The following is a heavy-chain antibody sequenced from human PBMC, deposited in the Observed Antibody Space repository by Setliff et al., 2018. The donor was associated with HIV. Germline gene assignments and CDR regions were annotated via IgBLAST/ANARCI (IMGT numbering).Heavy chain of an antibody. V-gene: IGHV1-69*13. CDR2: IVPIFGTP. J-gene: IGHJ6*04. Sequence: ASVKVSCTASGDNFNSHSISWVRQAPGQGLEWMGGIVPIFGTPNYAQKFKGRLTITADESTSTVYMELSSLRSEDTAVYFCARDSRDIVVVIAPEPEPYYYYGMDVWGEGTTVTVSS. D-gene: IGHD2-15*01. CDR1: GDNFNSHS. CDR3: ARDSRDIVVVIAPEPEPYYYYGMDV.